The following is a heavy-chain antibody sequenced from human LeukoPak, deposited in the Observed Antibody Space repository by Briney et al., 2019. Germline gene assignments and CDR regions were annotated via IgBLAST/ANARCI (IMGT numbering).Heavy chain of an antibody. J-gene: IGHJ5*02. V-gene: IGHV4-31*03. CDR1: GGSFNRGDYY. Sequence: SQTLSLTCTVSGGSFNRGDYYWNWIRQHPGKGLEWIGYIYLSGTTSYNPSLKSRVTILVDTSKKQFSLKLSSVTAADTAVYYCARSEGRWFDPWGQGTLVTVSS. CDR3: ARSEGRWFDP. CDR2: IYLSGTT.